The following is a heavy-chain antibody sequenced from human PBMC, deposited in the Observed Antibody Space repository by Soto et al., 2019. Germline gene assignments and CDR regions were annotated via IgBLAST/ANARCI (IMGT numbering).Heavy chain of an antibody. CDR2: IHHSGGT. CDR3: ARRGRLSQRWRGMDD. V-gene: IGHV4-39*02. Sequence: QLQLQESGPGLVQPSGTLSLTCTVSGGFISDTTFYWGWIRQPPGKGLEWIGSIHHSGGTSYNPSLRRRVTIXXDXSXXDFSLQLPAGTAADTAVYYCARRGRLSQRWRGMDDWGQGTTVTVSS. CDR1: GGFISDTTFY. J-gene: IGHJ6*02. D-gene: IGHD3-10*01.